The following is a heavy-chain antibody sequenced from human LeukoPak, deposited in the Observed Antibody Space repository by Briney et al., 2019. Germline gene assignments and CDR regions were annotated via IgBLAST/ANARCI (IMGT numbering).Heavy chain of an antibody. CDR1: GFTFSSYA. V-gene: IGHV3-23*01. CDR3: GKDFPYYYDSSGYYYDY. CDR2: ISGSGGST. J-gene: IGHJ4*02. D-gene: IGHD3-22*01. Sequence: GGSLRLSCAASGFTFSSYAMSWVRQAPGKGLEWVSAISGSGGSTYYADSVKGRFTISRDNSKNTLYLQMNSLRAEDTAVYYCGKDFPYYYDSSGYYYDYWGQGTLVTVSS.